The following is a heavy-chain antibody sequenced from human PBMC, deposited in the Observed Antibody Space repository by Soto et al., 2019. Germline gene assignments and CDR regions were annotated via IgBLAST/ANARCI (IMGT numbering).Heavy chain of an antibody. CDR2: ISGSGGST. Sequence: PGGSLRLSCAASGFTFSSYAMSWVRQAPGKGLEWVSAISGSGGSTYYADSVKGRFTISRDNAKDSLSLQMNSLRVEDTAMYYCAVGIAVARGYFDLWGRGTLVTVSS. CDR1: GFTFSSYA. D-gene: IGHD6-19*01. CDR3: AVGIAVARGYFDL. J-gene: IGHJ2*01. V-gene: IGHV3-23*01.